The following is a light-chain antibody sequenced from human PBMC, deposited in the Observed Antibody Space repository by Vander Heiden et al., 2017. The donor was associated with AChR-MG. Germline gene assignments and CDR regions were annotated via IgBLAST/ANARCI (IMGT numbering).Light chain of an antibody. J-gene: IGKJ4*01. CDR1: QSISTY. V-gene: IGKV3-11*01. CDR2: DTS. Sequence: IVFTPSPATLSLSPGERATLSCRASQSISTYVAWYQQKPGQAPRLLIYDTSNRAAGIPARFSGSGSGTDFTLTVSSLEPEDFAVYYCQQRGNWPPSFGGGTKVEIK. CDR3: QQRGNWPPS.